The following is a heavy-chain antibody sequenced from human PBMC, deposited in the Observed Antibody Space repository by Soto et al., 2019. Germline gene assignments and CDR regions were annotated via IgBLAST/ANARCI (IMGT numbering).Heavy chain of an antibody. J-gene: IGHJ5*02. V-gene: IGHV4-31*03. CDR3: ARVVIVVVPAAMGLGGWFDP. CDR2: IYYSGST. CDR1: GGSISSGGYY. D-gene: IGHD2-2*01. Sequence: QVQLQESGPGLVKPSQTLSLTCTVSGGSISSGGYYWSWIRQHPGKGLEWIGYIYYSGSTYYNPSLKSRVTISVDTSKNQCSLKLSSVTAAATAVYYCARVVIVVVPAAMGLGGWFDPWGQGTLVTVSS.